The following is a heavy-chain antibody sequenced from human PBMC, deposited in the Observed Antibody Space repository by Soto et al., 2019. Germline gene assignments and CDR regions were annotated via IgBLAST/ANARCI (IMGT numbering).Heavy chain of an antibody. CDR3: SRGILV. CDR1: GGYINSGGYC. CDR2: ISYGGST. V-gene: IGHV4-31*03. D-gene: IGHD6-13*01. Sequence: QVQLQESGPGLVKPSQTLSLTCTVSGGYINSGGYCRSWIRQDPGKGPDWIGCISYGGSTSYNPSLTSRVTRSVDTSKNQFSLKLTSVTAADTAVYFSSRGILVWGQGALITVSS. J-gene: IGHJ4*02.